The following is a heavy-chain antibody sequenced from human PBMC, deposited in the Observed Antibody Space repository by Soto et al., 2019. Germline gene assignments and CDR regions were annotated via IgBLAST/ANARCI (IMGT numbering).Heavy chain of an antibody. Sequence: ASVKVSCKASGYTFTSYAMHWVRQAPGQRLEWMGWINAGNGNTKYSQKFQGRVTITRDTSASTAYMELSSLRSEDTAVYYCARDSPYYDSSGYYSEAFDYWGQGTLVTVS. V-gene: IGHV1-3*01. D-gene: IGHD3-22*01. J-gene: IGHJ4*02. CDR1: GYTFTSYA. CDR3: ARDSPYYDSSGYYSEAFDY. CDR2: INAGNGNT.